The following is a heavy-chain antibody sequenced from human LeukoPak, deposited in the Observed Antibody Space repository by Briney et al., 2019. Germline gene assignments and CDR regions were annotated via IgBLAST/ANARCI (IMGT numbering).Heavy chain of an antibody. Sequence: GASVKVSCKASGYTFTGYYMHWVRQAPGQGLEWMGWINPNSGGTNYAQKFQGRVTMTRDTSISTAYMELSRLRSDDTAVYYCARDIVTMVRGVTLYYFDYWGKGTLVTVSS. D-gene: IGHD3-10*01. CDR1: GYTFTGYY. CDR2: INPNSGGT. CDR3: ARDIVTMVRGVTLYYFDY. V-gene: IGHV1-2*02. J-gene: IGHJ4*02.